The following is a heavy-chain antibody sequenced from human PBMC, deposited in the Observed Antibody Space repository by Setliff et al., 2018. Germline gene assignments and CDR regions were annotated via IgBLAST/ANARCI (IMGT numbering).Heavy chain of an antibody. CDR3: ARESRYYYDNLGTLDH. V-gene: IGHV4-30-4*08. D-gene: IGHD3-22*01. CDR2: IYSSGST. Sequence: SETLSLTCTVSGGSISSGDYYWSWIRQPPGKGLEWIGYIYSSGSTYYNPSLKSRVSISVDTSKNQFSLKLSSVTAADTAVYYCARESRYYYDNLGTLDHWGQGTLVTVSS. CDR1: GGSISSGDYY. J-gene: IGHJ4*02.